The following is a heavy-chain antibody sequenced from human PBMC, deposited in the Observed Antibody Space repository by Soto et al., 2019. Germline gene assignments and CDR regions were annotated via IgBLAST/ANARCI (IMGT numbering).Heavy chain of an antibody. V-gene: IGHV4-4*02. CDR1: GASISSGKW. J-gene: IGHJ4*02. D-gene: IGHD2-21*01. Sequence: QVQLRESGPGLVKPSGPLSLTCAVSGASISSGKWWSWVRQPPGKGLEWIGEIHQSRGTNYNPSLQSRLTISIDSSKNVFSLRLSSVTAADTALYFCARESLWVYSIENWGQGILVTVSS. CDR2: IHQSRGT. CDR3: ARESLWVYSIEN.